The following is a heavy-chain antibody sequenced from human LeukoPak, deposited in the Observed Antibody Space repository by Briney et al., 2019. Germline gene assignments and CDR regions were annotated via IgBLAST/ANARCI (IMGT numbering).Heavy chain of an antibody. V-gene: IGHV4-30-4*01. CDR3: ARGEVGATLQFDY. CDR2: IYYSGST. D-gene: IGHD1-26*01. CDR1: GGSISSGDYY. J-gene: IGHJ4*02. Sequence: SQTLSLTCTVSGGSISSGDYYWSWIRQPPGKGLEWIGYIYYSGSTYYNPSLKSRVTISVDTSKNQFSLKLSSVTAADTAVYYCARGEVGATLQFDYWGQGTLVTVSS.